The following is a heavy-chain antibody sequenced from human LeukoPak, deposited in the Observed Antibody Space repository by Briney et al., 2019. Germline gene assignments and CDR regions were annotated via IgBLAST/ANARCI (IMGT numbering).Heavy chain of an antibody. D-gene: IGHD3-3*01. Sequence: GGSLRPSCTASGFDFSNFDFHWVRQLRGKGLEWVSHIDTAGATYYPGSVKGRFTISRANAKKSLYLQMHNLRVGYTALYCCARGSPWSYYYMDVWGVGTAVSVS. J-gene: IGHJ6*03. V-gene: IGHV3-13*01. CDR1: GFDFSNFD. CDR2: IDTAGAT. CDR3: ARGSPWSYYYMDV.